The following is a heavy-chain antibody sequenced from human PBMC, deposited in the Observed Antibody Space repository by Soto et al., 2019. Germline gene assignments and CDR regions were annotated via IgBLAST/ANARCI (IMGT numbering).Heavy chain of an antibody. CDR2: IYHSGAT. CDR1: GYSISSGYY. CDR3: ARLSISGYYSWFEP. D-gene: IGHD3-22*01. J-gene: IGHJ5*02. Sequence: PSETLSLTCAVSGYSISSGYYWGWIRQPPGKGLEWIGSIYHSGATYYNPSLESRVTISVDTSKNHFSLKLRSVTAADTAVYFCARLSISGYYSWFEPWGQGTLVTVSS. V-gene: IGHV4-38-2*01.